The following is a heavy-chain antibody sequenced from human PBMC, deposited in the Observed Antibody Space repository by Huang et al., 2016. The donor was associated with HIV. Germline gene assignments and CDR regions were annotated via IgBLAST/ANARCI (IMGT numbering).Heavy chain of an antibody. Sequence: QVQLVQSGGEVKKPGASVKVSCKASDYTFTSYGISWVRQAPGQGLGWMGRVSTNNGDTNDAQKFQGRVTMTTDTSTGTAYMELRSLRSDDTAVYYCGGSSGYWSFDYWGQGTLVTVSS. CDR1: DYTFTSYG. D-gene: IGHD3-22*01. J-gene: IGHJ4*02. CDR2: VSTNNGDT. CDR3: GGSSGYWSFDY. V-gene: IGHV1-18*04.